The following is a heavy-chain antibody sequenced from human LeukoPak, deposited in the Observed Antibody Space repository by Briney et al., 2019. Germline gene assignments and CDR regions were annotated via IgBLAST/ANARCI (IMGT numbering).Heavy chain of an antibody. D-gene: IGHD6-13*01. V-gene: IGHV4-59*08. CDR2: IYYSGST. CDR1: GGSISSYY. CDR3: ARNLGYSTLDY. J-gene: IGHJ4*02. Sequence: SETLSPTCTVSGGSISSYYWSWIRQPPGKGLEWIGYIYYSGSTNYNPSLKSRVTISVDASKNQFSLKLSSVTAADTAVYYCARNLGYSTLDYWGQGLLVTVSS.